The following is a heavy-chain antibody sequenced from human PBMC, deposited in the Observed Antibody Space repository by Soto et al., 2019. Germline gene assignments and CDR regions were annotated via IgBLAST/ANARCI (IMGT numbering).Heavy chain of an antibody. CDR2: IYYSGST. Sequence: SETLSLTCTVSGGSISSYYWSWIRQPPGKGLEWIGYIYYSGSTNYNPSLKSRVTISVDTSKNQFSLKLSSVTAADTAVYYCARGSDGDNSSGWYIGYYYGMDVWGQGTTVTVSS. CDR3: ARGSDGDNSSGWYIGYYYGMDV. V-gene: IGHV4-59*01. CDR1: GGSISSYY. D-gene: IGHD6-19*01. J-gene: IGHJ6*02.